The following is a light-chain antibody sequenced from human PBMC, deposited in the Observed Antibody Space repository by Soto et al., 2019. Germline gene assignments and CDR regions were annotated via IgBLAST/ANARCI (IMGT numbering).Light chain of an antibody. CDR3: LQDYVYPWT. CDR2: EAS. Sequence: AIQVTQSPSSLSASVGDRVTISFRASHGIENDLGWYQQKPGKAPKLLIYEASTLQTGVASRFSGSGSGTDFTLTISSLQPEDFATYYCLQDYVYPWTFGQGTKVEVK. CDR1: HGIEND. J-gene: IGKJ1*01. V-gene: IGKV1-6*01.